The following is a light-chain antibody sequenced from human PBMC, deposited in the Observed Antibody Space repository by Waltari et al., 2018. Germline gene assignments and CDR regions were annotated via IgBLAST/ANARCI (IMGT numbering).Light chain of an antibody. CDR3: GTWDNSMAIWL. J-gene: IGLJ3*02. CDR2: ETN. Sequence: QSVLTQPPSVSAFPGHTVPIPCSGGPSTVGHNGVHWYRHFPGSVPEVLIFETNGRPTGTPDRFAASKSGTSATLDITGLQPGDEADYYCGTWDNSMAIWLFGGGT. CDR1: PSTVGHNG. V-gene: IGLV1-51*02.